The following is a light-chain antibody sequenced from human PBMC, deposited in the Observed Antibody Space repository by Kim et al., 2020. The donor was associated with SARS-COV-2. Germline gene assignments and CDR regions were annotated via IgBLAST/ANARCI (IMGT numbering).Light chain of an antibody. Sequence: SSELTQDPAVSVALGQTVRITCHGDSLRSYYATWYQQKPGQAPRLVIYGKNNRPSGIPDRFSGSSSGNTASLTITGTQAGDEADYYCNSRDSNDNVVFGGGTQLTVL. CDR1: SLRSYY. J-gene: IGLJ2*01. V-gene: IGLV3-19*01. CDR3: NSRDSNDNVV. CDR2: GKN.